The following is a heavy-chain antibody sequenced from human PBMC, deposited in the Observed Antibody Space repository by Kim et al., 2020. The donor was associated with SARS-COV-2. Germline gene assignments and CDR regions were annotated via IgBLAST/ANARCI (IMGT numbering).Heavy chain of an antibody. J-gene: IGHJ5*02. CDR3: ARVAPELTLGWFDP. V-gene: IGHV1-46*01. D-gene: IGHD3-9*01. CDR1: GYTFTKYH. Sequence: ASVKVSCKAVGYTFTKYHMHWVRQAPGQGLEWMGVINPISGSTNYAQRFQGRVTMTRDTSTSIVYMELSGLRFEDTAVYYCARVAPELTLGWFDPWGQGTLVTVSS. CDR2: INPISGST.